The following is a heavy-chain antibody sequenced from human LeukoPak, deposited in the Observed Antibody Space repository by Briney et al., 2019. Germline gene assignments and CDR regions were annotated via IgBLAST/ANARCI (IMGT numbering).Heavy chain of an antibody. CDR1: GFTFTSFW. V-gene: IGHV3-7*01. J-gene: IGHJ3*02. Sequence: GALRLSRAASGFTFTSFWMSWVRQAPGKGLQWVANINQDGSEKYYVDSVKGRFTISRDNAKNSLYLQMNSLRAEDTAVYYCTSRGGARADIWGQGTMVTVSS. CDR3: TSRGGARADI. D-gene: IGHD1-26*01. CDR2: INQDGSEK.